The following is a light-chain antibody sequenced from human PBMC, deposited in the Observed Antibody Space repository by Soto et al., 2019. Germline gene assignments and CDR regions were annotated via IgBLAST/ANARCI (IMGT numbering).Light chain of an antibody. V-gene: IGKV3-11*01. CDR2: DAS. CDR3: QQRSNWPLT. CDR1: QSVSSY. Sequence: EIVLTQSPATLSLSPGERATLSCRASQSVSSYLAWYQQKPGQAPRLLIYDASNRATGIPARFSGSGSGADFTLTISSLEPEDVAVYYGQQRSNWPLTFGGGPKVEIK. J-gene: IGKJ4*01.